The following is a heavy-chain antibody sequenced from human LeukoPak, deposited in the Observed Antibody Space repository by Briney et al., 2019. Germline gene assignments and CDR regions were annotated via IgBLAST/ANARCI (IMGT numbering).Heavy chain of an antibody. CDR2: MHPHSDGT. CDR1: GYTFTDYY. CDR3: ARDGREHQVDRGGYFYDY. J-gene: IGHJ4*02. D-gene: IGHD3-10*01. V-gene: IGHV1-2*02. Sequence: ASVKVSCKTSGYTFTDYYMRWVRHASGQGLEWRGWMHPHSDGTNSAQKFQGRVTMTWDTSTSTVYMELRGLTFDDTGVYYCARDGREHQVDRGGYFYDYWGQGSLVTVSS.